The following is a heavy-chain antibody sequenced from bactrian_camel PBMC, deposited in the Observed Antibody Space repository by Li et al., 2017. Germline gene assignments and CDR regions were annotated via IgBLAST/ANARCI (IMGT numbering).Heavy chain of an antibody. J-gene: IGHJ4*01. CDR3: KGDERYGAWYCTGTY. CDR2: ADDYGRT. CDR1: GYSYCTYD. V-gene: IGHV3S53*01. Sequence: VQLVESGGGSVQAGGSLRLSCVISGYSYCTYDMSWYRQAPGKEREFVSGADDYGRTNYSNSVKGRFTFSQDNAKNTVNLQMNTLKPSDTAMYYCKGDERYGAWYCTGTYRGQGTQVTVS. D-gene: IGHD6*01.